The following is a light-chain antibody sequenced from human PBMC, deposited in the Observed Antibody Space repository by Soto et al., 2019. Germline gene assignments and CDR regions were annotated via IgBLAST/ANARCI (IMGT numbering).Light chain of an antibody. CDR3: QVWDSSSDWV. J-gene: IGLJ3*02. CDR1: NIGSYS. CDR2: DNS. Sequence: SSELTQPPSVSVAPGQTARMTCGGTNIGSYSVHWYQQKPGQAPVLVVYDNSDRPSGIPERLSGSKSGHTATLTITRVEAGDEADYYCQVWDSSSDWVFGGGTKLTVL. V-gene: IGLV3-21*02.